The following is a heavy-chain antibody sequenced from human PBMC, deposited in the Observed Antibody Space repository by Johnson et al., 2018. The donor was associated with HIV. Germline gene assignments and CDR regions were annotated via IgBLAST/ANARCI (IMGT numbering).Heavy chain of an antibody. CDR3: ARDGRDLATRGGFDI. D-gene: IGHD5-24*01. CDR1: GFTFSSYA. CDR2: IFSVGNT. Sequence: QVQLVESGGGVVQPGRSLRLSCAASGFTFSSYAMHWVRQAPGKGLEWVAVIFSVGNTYYADSVNGRFTISRDNSKNMLYLQMNSLRPEDTAVYYCARDGRDLATRGGFDIWGPGTVVTVSS. J-gene: IGHJ3*02. V-gene: IGHV3-30*14.